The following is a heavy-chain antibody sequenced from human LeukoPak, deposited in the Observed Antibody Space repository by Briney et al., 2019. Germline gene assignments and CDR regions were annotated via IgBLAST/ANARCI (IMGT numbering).Heavy chain of an antibody. CDR3: ARDQWLHY. CDR1: GFTFSGNI. D-gene: IGHD6-19*01. Sequence: GGSLRLSCAASGFTFSGNIMNWVRQAPGRGLEWVSFIGTSGNPIYYADSVKGRFTVSRDNAKNSLYLQMNSLRAEDTAVYYCARDQWLHYWGQGTLVTVSS. J-gene: IGHJ4*02. CDR2: IGTSGNPI. V-gene: IGHV3-48*01.